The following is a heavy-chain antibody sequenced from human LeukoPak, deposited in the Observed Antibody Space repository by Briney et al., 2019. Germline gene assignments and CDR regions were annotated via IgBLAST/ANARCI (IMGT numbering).Heavy chain of an antibody. CDR3: AELGITMIGGV. D-gene: IGHD3-10*02. J-gene: IGHJ6*04. CDR2: ISSSGSTI. V-gene: IGHV3-48*03. Sequence: GGSLRLSCAASGFSFGNHAMIWVRQAAGKGLEWVSYISSSGSTIYYAGSVKGRFTISRDNAKNSLYLQMNSLRAEDTAVYYCAELGITMIGGVWGKGTTVTISS. CDR1: GFSFGNHA.